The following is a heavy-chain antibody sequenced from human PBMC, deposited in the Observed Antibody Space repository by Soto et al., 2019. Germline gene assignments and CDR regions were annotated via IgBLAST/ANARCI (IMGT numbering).Heavy chain of an antibody. CDR1: GFTFSNYW. D-gene: IGHD2-15*01. J-gene: IGHJ6*03. V-gene: IGHV3-74*02. Sequence: EVQLVESGGGLVQPGGSLRLSCAASGFTFSNYWMYWVRQAPGKGLEWVSRINSDGSVSSYADSVKGRFTSSRDNVKNTLYLHMDSLRAEDTAVYYCARGDCVGGTCYSLAGSFYYDMDVWGKGTTVTVFS. CDR3: ARGDCVGGTCYSLAGSFYYDMDV. CDR2: INSDGSVS.